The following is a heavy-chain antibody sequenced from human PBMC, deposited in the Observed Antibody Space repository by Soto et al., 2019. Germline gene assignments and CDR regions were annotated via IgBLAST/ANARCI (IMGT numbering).Heavy chain of an antibody. CDR3: VRDGTSSIFDGYDYNGMDV. D-gene: IGHD3-3*02. Sequence: PSETLSLTCTVSGDSINSAAYYWTWIRQHPGEGLEWIGYINYSGNTNYNPSLQSRVTISADVSKNQFSLRLTSVTAADTAVYYCVRDGTSSIFDGYDYNGMDVWGQGTAVTVSS. V-gene: IGHV4-31*03. CDR2: INYSGNT. CDR1: GDSINSAAYY. J-gene: IGHJ6*02.